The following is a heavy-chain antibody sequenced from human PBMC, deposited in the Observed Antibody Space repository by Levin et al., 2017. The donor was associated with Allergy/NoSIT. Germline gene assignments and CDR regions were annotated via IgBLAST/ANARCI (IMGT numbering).Heavy chain of an antibody. CDR1: GGSVSSGSYY. CDR3: AREPNAFDI. J-gene: IGHJ3*02. Sequence: KSSETLSLTYTVSGGSVSSGSYYWSWIRQPPGKGLEWIGYIYYSGSTNYNPSLKSRVTISVDTSKNQFSLKLSSVTAADTAVYYCAREPNAFDIWGQGTMVTVSS. CDR2: IYYSGST. V-gene: IGHV4-61*01.